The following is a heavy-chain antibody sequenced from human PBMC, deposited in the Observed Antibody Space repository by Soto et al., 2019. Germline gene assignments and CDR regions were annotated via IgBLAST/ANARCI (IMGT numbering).Heavy chain of an antibody. CDR1: GGSISSGGYS. CDR2: IYHSGST. V-gene: IGHV4-30-2*01. Sequence: TSETLSLTCAVSGGSISSGGYSWSWIRQPPGKGLEWIGYIYHSGSTYYNPSLKSRVIISVDRSKNQFSLKLSSVTAADTAVYYCARGVTTVTTIDYWGQGTLVTVSS. CDR3: ARGVTTVTTIDY. D-gene: IGHD4-17*01. J-gene: IGHJ4*02.